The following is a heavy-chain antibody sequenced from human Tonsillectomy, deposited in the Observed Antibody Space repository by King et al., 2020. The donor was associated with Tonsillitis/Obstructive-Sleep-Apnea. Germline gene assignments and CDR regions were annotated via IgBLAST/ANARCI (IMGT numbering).Heavy chain of an antibody. J-gene: IGHJ6*03. CDR2: INNSGST. D-gene: IGHD3-16*01. Sequence: VQLQQWGAGLLKPSETLSLTCAVYGGSFSDYSWNWIRQPPGKGLEWIGEINNSGSTNYNPYLKSRVTISLDTSKNQFSLKLTSVTGADTAMYYCARGLGDIPSSYYFFQYMDVWGKGTTGTVSS. CDR3: ARGLGDIPSSYYFFQYMDV. V-gene: IGHV4-34*01. CDR1: GGSFSDYS.